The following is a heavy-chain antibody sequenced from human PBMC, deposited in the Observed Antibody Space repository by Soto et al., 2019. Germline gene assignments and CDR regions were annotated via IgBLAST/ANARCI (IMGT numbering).Heavy chain of an antibody. Sequence: GGSLRLSCAASGFTFSSYEMNWVRQAPWKGLEWVSYISSSGSTIYYADSVKGRFTISRDNAKNSLYLRMNSLRAEDTAVYYCAREDTAMVGYYYYGMDVWGQGTTVTVSS. V-gene: IGHV3-48*03. CDR2: ISSSGSTI. CDR3: AREDTAMVGYYYYGMDV. D-gene: IGHD5-18*01. J-gene: IGHJ6*02. CDR1: GFTFSSYE.